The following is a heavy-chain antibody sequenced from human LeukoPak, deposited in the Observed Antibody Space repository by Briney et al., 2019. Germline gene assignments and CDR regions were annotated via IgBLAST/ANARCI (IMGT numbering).Heavy chain of an antibody. CDR3: ARGDAFSGDH. CDR2: IHPEGSEK. CDR1: GFSFTNFW. V-gene: IGHV3-7*04. Sequence: GGSLRLSCAVSGFSFTNFWMSWVRQAPGRGLEWVANIHPEGSEKYHVESVKGRFTISRDNTKNLLFLQMNGLRVEDTAVYYCARGDAFSGDHWGQGTLVTVSS. J-gene: IGHJ4*02.